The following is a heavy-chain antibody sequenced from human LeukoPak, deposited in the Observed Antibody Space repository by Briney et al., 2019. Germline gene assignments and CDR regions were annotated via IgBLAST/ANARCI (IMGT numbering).Heavy chain of an antibody. CDR2: IIPIFGTA. CDR3: VRGGLEMATLSTFDY. Sequence: ASVKVSCKASGGSFSNFAINWVRQAPGQGLEWMGSIIPIFGTANYARKFQGRVTITADESTSTAYMDVSSLRSEDTAVYYCVRGGLEMATLSTFDYWGQGTLVTVSS. V-gene: IGHV1-69*13. D-gene: IGHD5-24*01. J-gene: IGHJ4*02. CDR1: GGSFSNFA.